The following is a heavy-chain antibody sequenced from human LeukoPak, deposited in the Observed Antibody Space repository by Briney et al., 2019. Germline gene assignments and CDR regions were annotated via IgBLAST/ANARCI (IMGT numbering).Heavy chain of an antibody. J-gene: IGHJ3*02. CDR2: IYYSGST. CDR1: GGSISSSSYY. Sequence: SETLSLTCTVSGGSISSSSYYWGWIRQPPGKGLEWIGSIYYSGSTYYNPSLKSRVTISVDTSKNQFSLKLSSVTAADTAVYYCARDRRWFGESDAFDIWGQGTMVTVSS. CDR3: ARDRRWFGESDAFDI. D-gene: IGHD3-10*01. V-gene: IGHV4-39*07.